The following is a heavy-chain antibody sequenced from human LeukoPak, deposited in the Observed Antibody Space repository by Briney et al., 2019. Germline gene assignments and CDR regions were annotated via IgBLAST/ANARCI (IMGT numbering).Heavy chain of an antibody. Sequence: SETLSLTCAVYGGSFSGYYWSWIRQPPGKGLEWIGEINHSGSTNYNPSLKSRVTISVDTSKNQFSLKLSSVTAADTAVYYCARETTVTTGYYFDYWGQGILVTVSS. V-gene: IGHV4-34*01. D-gene: IGHD4-17*01. CDR2: INHSGST. CDR1: GGSFSGYY. J-gene: IGHJ4*02. CDR3: ARETTVTTGYYFDY.